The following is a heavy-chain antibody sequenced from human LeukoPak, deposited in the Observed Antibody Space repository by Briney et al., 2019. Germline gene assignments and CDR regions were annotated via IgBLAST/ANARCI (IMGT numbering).Heavy chain of an antibody. V-gene: IGHV1-18*01. CDR2: ISAYNGNT. CDR1: GYTFTSYG. J-gene: IGHJ4*02. D-gene: IGHD1-7*01. CDR3: ATLVMSTGTTRFFTDY. Sequence: GASVKVSCKASGYTFTSYGISWVRQAPGQGLEWMGWISAYNGNTNYAQKLQGRVTMTTDTSTSTAYMELRSLRSDDTAVYYCATLVMSTGTTRFFTDYWGQGTLVTVSS.